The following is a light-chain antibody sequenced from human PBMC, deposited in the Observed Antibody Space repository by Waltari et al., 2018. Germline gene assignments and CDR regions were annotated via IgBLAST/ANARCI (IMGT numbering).Light chain of an antibody. J-gene: IGLJ3*02. CDR3: QSYDSSLSGSWV. CDR2: GNN. V-gene: IGLV1-40*01. Sequence: QSVLTQPPSVSGALGQRVTISCTGSSSHIGAGYVVSWHQQLPGTAPKLLIHGNNNRPSGVPDRFSGSKSGTSGSLAITGLQAEDEADYYCQSYDSSLSGSWVFGGGTKLTVL. CDR1: SSHIGAGYV.